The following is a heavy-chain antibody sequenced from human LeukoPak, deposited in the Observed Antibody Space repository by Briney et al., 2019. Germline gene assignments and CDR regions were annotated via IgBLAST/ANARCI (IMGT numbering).Heavy chain of an antibody. J-gene: IGHJ4*02. V-gene: IGHV3-33*06. CDR1: GFTFSSYG. CDR3: AKENSIAMAGSPFDY. Sequence: GGSLRLSCAASGFTFSSYGMHWVRQAPGKGLEWVAVIWYDGSNKYYADSVKGRFTISRDNSKNTLYLQMNSLRAEDTAVYYCAKENSIAMAGSPFDYWGQGTLVTVSS. D-gene: IGHD6-19*01. CDR2: IWYDGSNK.